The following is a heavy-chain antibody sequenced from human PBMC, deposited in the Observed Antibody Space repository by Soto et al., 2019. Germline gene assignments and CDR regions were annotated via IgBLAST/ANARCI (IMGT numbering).Heavy chain of an antibody. CDR3: AKDRGSGWPSNFDY. V-gene: IGHV3-23*01. D-gene: IGHD6-25*01. CDR2: VSDSGRTT. J-gene: IGHJ4*02. CDR1: GFTFSSCA. Sequence: GESLKISCAASGFTFSSCAMSWVRQAPGKGLEWVSAVSDSGRTTYSADSVKGRFTISRDNSKNTLYLQMNSLRAEDTAVYFCAKDRGSGWPSNFDYWGQGTLVTVSS.